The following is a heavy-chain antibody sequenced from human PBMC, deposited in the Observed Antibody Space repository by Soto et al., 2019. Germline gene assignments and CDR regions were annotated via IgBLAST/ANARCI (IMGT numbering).Heavy chain of an antibody. CDR2: IYYSGST. CDR3: ARSSSSAHWFDP. Sequence: SETRSLTCTVSGGSISSYYWSWIRQPPGKGLEWIGYIYYSGSTNYNPSLKSRVTISVDTSKNQFSLKLSSVTAADTAVYYCARSSSSAHWFDPWGQGTLVTVSS. CDR1: GGSISSYY. J-gene: IGHJ5*02. V-gene: IGHV4-59*01. D-gene: IGHD1-26*01.